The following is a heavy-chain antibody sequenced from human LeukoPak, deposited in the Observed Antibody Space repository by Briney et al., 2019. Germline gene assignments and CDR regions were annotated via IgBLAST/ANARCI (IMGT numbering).Heavy chain of an antibody. CDR1: GFTFSRYW. CDR3: ARSSSPSGYIPFDY. J-gene: IGHJ4*02. D-gene: IGHD3-22*01. CDR2: INCDGSST. Sequence: HPAWSLRLSCAASGFTFSRYWMHWVRQSPGKGLECVSRINCDGSSTSYADSVKGRFTISRDNAKITLYLQMNSLRAEDTAVYYCARSSSPSGYIPFDYWGQGTLVTVSS. V-gene: IGHV3-74*01.